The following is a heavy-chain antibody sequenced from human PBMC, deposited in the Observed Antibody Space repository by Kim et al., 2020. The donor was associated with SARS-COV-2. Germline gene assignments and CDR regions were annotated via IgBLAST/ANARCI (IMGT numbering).Heavy chain of an antibody. CDR3: ARSHMVRGVSYYYYGMDV. D-gene: IGHD3-10*01. Sequence: GGSLRLSCAAYGFTFSSYEMNWVRQAPGKGREWVSYISSSGSTIYYADSVKGRFTISRDNAKNSLYLQMNSLRAEDTAVYYCARSHMVRGVSYYYYGMDVWGQGTTVNVSS. CDR2: ISSSGSTI. CDR1: GFTFSSYE. V-gene: IGHV3-48*03. J-gene: IGHJ6*02.